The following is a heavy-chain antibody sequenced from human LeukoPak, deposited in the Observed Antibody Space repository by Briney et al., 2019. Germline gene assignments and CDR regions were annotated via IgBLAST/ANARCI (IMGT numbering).Heavy chain of an antibody. CDR1: GFTFSSYA. Sequence: GGSLRLSCAASGFTFSSYAMSWVRQAPGKGLEWVSAISGSGGSTYYADSVKGRFTISRDNSKNTLYLQMNSLRAEDAAVYYCAKDQAAAGYYYSGMDVWGQGTTVTVSS. CDR2: ISGSGGST. D-gene: IGHD6-13*01. CDR3: AKDQAAAGYYYSGMDV. J-gene: IGHJ6*02. V-gene: IGHV3-23*01.